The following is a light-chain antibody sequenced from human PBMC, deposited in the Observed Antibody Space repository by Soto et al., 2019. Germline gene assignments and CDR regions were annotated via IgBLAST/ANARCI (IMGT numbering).Light chain of an antibody. CDR1: QALSNY. CDR2: AAS. CDR3: QQLSRYPLP. V-gene: IGKV1-9*01. J-gene: IGKJ4*01. Sequence: HWRQSPCVVSASAGDTVTITCRASQALSNYLAWYQQKPGKAPDLLIYAASTLQSGVPSRFSGSGSETEFSLTLRALQPEDFATYYCQQLSRYPLPFGGGTKVDI.